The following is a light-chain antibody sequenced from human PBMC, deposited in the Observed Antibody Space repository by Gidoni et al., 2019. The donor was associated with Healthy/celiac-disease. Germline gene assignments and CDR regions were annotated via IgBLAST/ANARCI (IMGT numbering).Light chain of an antibody. J-gene: IGKJ1*01. Sequence: DIVMTQSPDSLAVSLGERATINCKSSQSVLYSSNNKNYLAWYQQKQGQTAKQLIYWASTRESGVPDRLSGSRSGTDFSLTISSLQAEDVAVYYCQQYYSTPGTFGQGTKVEIK. CDR2: WAS. V-gene: IGKV4-1*01. CDR3: QQYYSTPGT. CDR1: QSVLYSSNNKNY.